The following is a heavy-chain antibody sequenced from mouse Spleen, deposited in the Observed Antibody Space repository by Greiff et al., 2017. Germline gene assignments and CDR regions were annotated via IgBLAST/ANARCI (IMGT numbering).Heavy chain of an antibody. D-gene: IGHD4-1*01. Sequence: EVQGVESGGGLVQPGGSMKLSCVASGFTFSNYWMNWVRQSPEKGLEWVAQIRLKSDNYATHYAESVKGRFTISRDDSKSSVYLQMNNLRAEDTGIYYCTGSLGRQFAYWGQGTLVTVSA. V-gene: IGHV6-3*01. J-gene: IGHJ3*01. CDR3: TGSLGRQFAY. CDR2: IRLKSDNYAT. CDR1: GFTFSNYW.